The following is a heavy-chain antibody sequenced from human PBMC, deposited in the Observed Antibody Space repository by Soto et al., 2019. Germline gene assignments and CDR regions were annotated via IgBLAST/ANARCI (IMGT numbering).Heavy chain of an antibody. V-gene: IGHV3-23*01. Sequence: GGSLRLSCAASGFTFSSYAMSWVRQAPGKGLEWVSAISGSGGSTYYADSVMGRFTISRDNSKNTLYLLMNSLRAEDAAVYYCAKGDIAVAGKDAFDIWGQGTMVTVSS. CDR3: AKGDIAVAGKDAFDI. D-gene: IGHD6-19*01. J-gene: IGHJ3*02. CDR1: GFTFSSYA. CDR2: ISGSGGST.